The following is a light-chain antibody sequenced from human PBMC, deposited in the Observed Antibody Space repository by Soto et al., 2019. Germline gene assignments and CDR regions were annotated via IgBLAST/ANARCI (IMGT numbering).Light chain of an antibody. CDR1: QSVSSTY. Sequence: EIVLTQSPGTLSLSPGERATLSCRASQSVSSTYLAWYQQTPGQAPRLLIYGASSRATGISDRFSGSGSGTDFTLTISRLEPEDFAVYYCQQYGSSLRTFGQGTQVEIK. V-gene: IGKV3-20*01. J-gene: IGKJ1*01. CDR2: GAS. CDR3: QQYGSSLRT.